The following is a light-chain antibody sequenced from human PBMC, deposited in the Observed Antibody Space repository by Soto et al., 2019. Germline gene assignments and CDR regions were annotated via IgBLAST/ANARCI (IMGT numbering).Light chain of an antibody. CDR1: SSDVGAYNY. CDR3: SSYTSSSTLDVV. CDR2: DVS. V-gene: IGLV2-14*01. Sequence: QSALTQPASVSGSPGQSITICCTGTSSDVGAYNYVSWYQQHPGKAPKLMIYDVSYRPSGVSNRFSGSKSGNTASLTISGVQAEDEADYYCSSYTSSSTLDVVFGGGTKLTVL. J-gene: IGLJ2*01.